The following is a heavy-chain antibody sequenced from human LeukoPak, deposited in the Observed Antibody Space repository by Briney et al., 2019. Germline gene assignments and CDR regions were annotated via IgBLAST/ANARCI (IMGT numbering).Heavy chain of an antibody. CDR1: GFTFSSYS. Sequence: PGGSLRLSCAASGFTFSSYSMNWVRQAPGKGLEWVSAISGSGGSTYYADSVKGRFTISRDNSKNTLYLQMNSLRAEDTAVYYCAKAGMRQWLVRGLNWFDPWGQGTLVTVSS. V-gene: IGHV3-23*01. D-gene: IGHD6-19*01. J-gene: IGHJ5*02. CDR3: AKAGMRQWLVRGLNWFDP. CDR2: ISGSGGST.